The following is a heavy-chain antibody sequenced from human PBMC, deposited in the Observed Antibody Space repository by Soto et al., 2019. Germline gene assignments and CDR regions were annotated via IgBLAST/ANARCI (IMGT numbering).Heavy chain of an antibody. J-gene: IGHJ4*02. V-gene: IGHV3-21*01. CDR1: GFTFTRYS. D-gene: IGHD3-10*01. Sequence: GGSLRLSCAASGFTFTRYSMNWVRQAPGKGLEWVSSISSTTNYIYYGDSMKGRFTISRDXXXXXXXXXXXXXXXXXXAVYYCARESEDLTSNFDYWGQGTLVTVSS. CDR3: ARESEDLTSNFDY. CDR2: ISSTTNYI.